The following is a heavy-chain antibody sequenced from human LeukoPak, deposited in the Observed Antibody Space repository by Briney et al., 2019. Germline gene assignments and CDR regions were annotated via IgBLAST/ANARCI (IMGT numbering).Heavy chain of an antibody. J-gene: IGHJ3*02. V-gene: IGHV4-59*08. Sequence: SETLSLTCSVSDKSISSFYWNWIRQPPGKGLEWIGNIHYSGSTNSNPSLKSRVTISVDTSKKQFSLKLSSMTAADTAVYYCARHGPGKGYGLGNYDYAFDMWGQGTMVTVSS. CDR2: IHYSGST. CDR3: ARHGPGKGYGLGNYDYAFDM. CDR1: DKSISSFY. D-gene: IGHD3-10*01.